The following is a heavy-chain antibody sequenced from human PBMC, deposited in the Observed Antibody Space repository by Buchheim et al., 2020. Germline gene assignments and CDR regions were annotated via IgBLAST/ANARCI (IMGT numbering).Heavy chain of an antibody. D-gene: IGHD3-10*01. J-gene: IGHJ5*02. V-gene: IGHV3-23*01. CDR3: AKDSVRGVRGWFDP. CDR1: GFTFSNYA. Sequence: EVQLLESGGGLVQPGGSLKISCAASGFTFSNYAMSWVRQAPGKGLEWVSGISGSGNSTYYADSVQGRLPISRDNSKNTLSLKMNSLRAEDTAIYYCAKDSVRGVRGWFDPWGQGTL. CDR2: ISGSGNST.